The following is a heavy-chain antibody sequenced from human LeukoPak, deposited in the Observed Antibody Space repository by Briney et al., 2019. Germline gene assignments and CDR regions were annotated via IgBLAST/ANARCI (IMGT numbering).Heavy chain of an antibody. J-gene: IGHJ5*02. D-gene: IGHD2-21*02. Sequence: GGPMRLSCAASGFTFSTYAMSWVRQAPGKGLEWVSVIYGSGRIYYGDSVEGRFTISRDNSKNTLYLQMNSLRTEDTAVYYCAREPKNCGGDCFVLLDLWGQGTLVSASS. CDR3: AREPKNCGGDCFVLLDL. CDR1: GFTFSTYA. V-gene: IGHV3-23*05. CDR2: IYGSGRI.